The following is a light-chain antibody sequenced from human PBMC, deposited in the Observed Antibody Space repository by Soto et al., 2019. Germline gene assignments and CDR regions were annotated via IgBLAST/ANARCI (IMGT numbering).Light chain of an antibody. CDR3: QQYGSSPLT. V-gene: IGKV3-20*01. CDR1: QSVSNSY. J-gene: IGKJ4*01. CDR2: GAS. Sequence: EIVLTQSPSTLSLSPGEGATLSCRASQSVSNSYLAWYQQKPGQAPRLLIYGASSRATGIPDRFSGSGSGTDFTLTISRLEPADFAVYYCQQYGSSPLTFGGGTKVDIK.